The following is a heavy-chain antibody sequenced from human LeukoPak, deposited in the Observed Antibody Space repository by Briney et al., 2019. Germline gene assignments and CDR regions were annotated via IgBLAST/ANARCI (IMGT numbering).Heavy chain of an antibody. Sequence: PGGSLRLSCSASGFTFSTYAMHWVRQAPGKGLEHVSAISSSGDSTYYADSVKGRFTISRDNSKNTLFLQMNSLRAEDTAVYYCAKTYYYDNSGYWSAYYFDYWGQGTQVTVSS. J-gene: IGHJ4*02. CDR2: ISSSGDST. CDR1: GFTFSTYA. CDR3: AKTYYYDNSGYWSAYYFDY. V-gene: IGHV3-64*04. D-gene: IGHD3-22*01.